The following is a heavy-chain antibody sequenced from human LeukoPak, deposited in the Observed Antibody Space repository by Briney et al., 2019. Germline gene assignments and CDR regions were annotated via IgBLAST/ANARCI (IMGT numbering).Heavy chain of an antibody. D-gene: IGHD4-17*01. CDR2: IYYSEST. CDR1: GGSISSYY. V-gene: IGHV4-59*01. Sequence: SETLSLTCTVSGGSISSYYWSWIRQPPGKVLEWIGYIYYSESTNYNPSLKSRVTISVDTSKNQFSLKLSSVTAADTAVYYCARLRDYDDAFDIWGQGTMVTVSS. J-gene: IGHJ3*02. CDR3: ARLRDYDDAFDI.